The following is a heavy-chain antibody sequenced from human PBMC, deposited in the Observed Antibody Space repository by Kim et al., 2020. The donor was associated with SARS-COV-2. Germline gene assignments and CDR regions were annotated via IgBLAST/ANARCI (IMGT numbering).Heavy chain of an antibody. V-gene: IGHV3-33*01. CDR1: GFTFSSYG. J-gene: IGHJ4*02. CDR3: ARDHLEAVPAAILYY. D-gene: IGHD2-2*01. Sequence: GGSLRLSCAASGFTFSSYGMHWVRQAPGKGLEWVAVIWYDGSNKYYADSVKGRFTISRDNSKNTLYLQMNSLRAEDTAVYYCARDHLEAVPAAILYYWGQGTLVTVSS. CDR2: IWYDGSNK.